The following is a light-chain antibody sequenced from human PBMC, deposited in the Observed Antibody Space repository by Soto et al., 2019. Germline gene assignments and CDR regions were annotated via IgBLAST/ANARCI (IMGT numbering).Light chain of an antibody. CDR2: GAS. J-gene: IGKJ1*01. CDR3: QQYNDWPPWT. V-gene: IGKV3-15*01. Sequence: ETVLTQSPATLSVSPGERATLSCRASQSVRSNLAWYQQRPGQAPRLLISGASTRATGIPDRFSGSGSGTEFTLTISILQSEDLAIYYCQQYNDWPPWTFGQGIKVEIK. CDR1: QSVRSN.